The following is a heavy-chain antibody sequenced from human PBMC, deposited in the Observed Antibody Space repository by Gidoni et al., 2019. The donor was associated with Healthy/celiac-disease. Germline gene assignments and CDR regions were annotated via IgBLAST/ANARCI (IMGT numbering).Heavy chain of an antibody. CDR1: GSTFTSYG. D-gene: IGHD5-18*01. CDR2: IRAYNGNT. J-gene: IGHJ6*02. Sequence: QVQLVQSGAEVKKPGASVTVSCKASGSTFTSYGISWVRPASGQGREWMGWIRAYNGNTNYAQKLQGRVTMTTETYTSTAYMELRSRRSDDTAVYYCARSLGTAMARYGMDVWGQGTTVTVSS. CDR3: ARSLGTAMARYGMDV. V-gene: IGHV1-18*01.